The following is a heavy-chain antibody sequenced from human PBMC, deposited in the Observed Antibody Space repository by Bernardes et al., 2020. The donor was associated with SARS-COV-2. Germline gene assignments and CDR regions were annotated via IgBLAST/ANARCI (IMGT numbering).Heavy chain of an antibody. D-gene: IGHD3-10*01. CDR2: INPSSGAT. J-gene: IGHJ2*01. V-gene: IGHV1-46*03. Sequence: ASVKVSCRASGYIFTYYHMTWVRQAPGQGPEWMGVINPSSGATSYAPKFQGRVTMTRDTSTNTVYLRLSTLGSEDTAIYYCARGLLQAPSGVFDVWGRGTPVTVSS. CDR3: ARGLLQAPSGVFDV. CDR1: GYIFTYYH.